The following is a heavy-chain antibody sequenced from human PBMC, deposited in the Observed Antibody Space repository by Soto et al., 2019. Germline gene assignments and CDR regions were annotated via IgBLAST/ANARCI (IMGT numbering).Heavy chain of an antibody. J-gene: IGHJ4*02. D-gene: IGHD3-3*01. CDR1: GFTVSSNY. CDR3: ARESYDFGSGYLDY. V-gene: IGHV3-53*02. Sequence: EVQLVETGGGLIQPGGSLRLSCAASGFTVSSNYMSWVRQAPGKGLEWVSVIYSGGSTYYADSVKGRFTISRDNSKNTLYLQMNSLRAEDTAVYYCARESYDFGSGYLDYWGPGTLVTVSS. CDR2: IYSGGST.